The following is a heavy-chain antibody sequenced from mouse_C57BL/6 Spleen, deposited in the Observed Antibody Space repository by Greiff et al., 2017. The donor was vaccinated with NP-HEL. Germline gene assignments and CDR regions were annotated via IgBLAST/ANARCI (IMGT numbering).Heavy chain of an antibody. V-gene: IGHV10-1*01. CDR1: GFSFNTYA. Sequence: EVHLVESGGGLVQPKGSLKLSCAASGFSFNTYAMNWVRQAPGKGLEWVARIRSKSNNYATYYADSVKDRFTISRDDSESMLYLQMNNLKTEDTAMYYCVGYGRGFDYWGQGTTLTVSS. CDR3: VGYGRGFDY. J-gene: IGHJ2*01. CDR2: IRSKSNNYAT. D-gene: IGHD1-1*01.